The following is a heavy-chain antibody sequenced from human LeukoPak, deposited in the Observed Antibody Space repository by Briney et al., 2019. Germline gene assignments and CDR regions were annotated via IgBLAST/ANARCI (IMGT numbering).Heavy chain of an antibody. CDR2: TAGSGISK. CDR3: ARLPTFYYDSSGYHYDY. V-gene: IGHV3-23*01. Sequence: GGSLRLSCVASGFPFSSYWMTWVRQAPGRGLEWASSTAGSGISKDYADSVKGRFTISKDKSKNTLYLQMDNLRAEDTGVYFCARLPTFYYDSSGYHYDYWGQGTLVTVSS. CDR1: GFPFSSYW. J-gene: IGHJ4*02. D-gene: IGHD3-22*01.